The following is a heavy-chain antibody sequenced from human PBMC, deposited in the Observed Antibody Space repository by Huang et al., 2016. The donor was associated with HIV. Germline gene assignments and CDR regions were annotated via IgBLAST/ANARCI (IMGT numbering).Heavy chain of an antibody. D-gene: IGHD1-26*01. CDR1: GFTFGDYD. J-gene: IGHJ4*02. V-gene: IGHV3-49*03. Sequence: EVQLVESGGGLVQPGRSLRLSCTASGFTFGDYDVSWFRQAPGKGLEWVGFIRKKAYGGTAEYAASVIGRFNISRDDSKSIAYLQMNSLKTDDTAVYYCTRVVYSGSYYGFFDYWAQGTLVTVSS. CDR3: TRVVYSGSYYGFFDY. CDR2: IRKKAYGGTA.